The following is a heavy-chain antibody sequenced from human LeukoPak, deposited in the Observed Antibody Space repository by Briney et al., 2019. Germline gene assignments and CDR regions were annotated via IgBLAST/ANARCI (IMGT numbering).Heavy chain of an antibody. V-gene: IGHV3-11*04. CDR3: TRDIVHGDYVSAY. Sequence: GGSLRLSCAASGFTFSDYYMSWIRQAPGKGLEWVSYISGSGSTIYYADSVKGRFTISRDNAKNSLYLQMNSLRADDTAVYYCTRDIVHGDYVSAYWGQGTLVTVSS. D-gene: IGHD4-17*01. CDR2: ISGSGSTI. J-gene: IGHJ4*02. CDR1: GFTFSDYY.